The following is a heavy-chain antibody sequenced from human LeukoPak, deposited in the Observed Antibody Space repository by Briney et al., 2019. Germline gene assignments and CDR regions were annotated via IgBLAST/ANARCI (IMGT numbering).Heavy chain of an antibody. J-gene: IGHJ4*02. CDR2: INHSGST. CDR1: GGSFSGYY. D-gene: IGHD3-10*01. V-gene: IGHV4-34*01. Sequence: SETLSLTCAVYGGSFSGYYWSWIRQPPGKGLEWIGEINHSGSTNYNPSLKGRVTISVDTSKNQFSLKLSSVTAADTAVYYCARDRTLGVGSFDYWGQGTLVTVSS. CDR3: ARDRTLGVGSFDY.